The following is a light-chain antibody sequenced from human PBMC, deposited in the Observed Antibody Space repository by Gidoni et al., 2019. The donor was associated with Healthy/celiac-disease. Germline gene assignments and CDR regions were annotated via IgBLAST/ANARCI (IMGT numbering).Light chain of an antibody. Sequence: QSALTPPASVSGSPGQSITISCIGTSSDVGGYNYVSWYQQHPGKAPKLMIYEVSNRPSGVSNRFSGSKSGNTASLTISGLQAEDEADYYCSSYTSSSTVVFGGGTKLTVL. CDR3: SSYTSSSTVV. CDR2: EVS. J-gene: IGLJ2*01. V-gene: IGLV2-14*01. CDR1: SSDVGGYNY.